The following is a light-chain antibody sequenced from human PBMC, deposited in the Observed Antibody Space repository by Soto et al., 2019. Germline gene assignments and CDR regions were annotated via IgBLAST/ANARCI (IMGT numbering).Light chain of an antibody. J-gene: IGKJ2*01. CDR2: GAS. Sequence: EIVLTQSPCTLSLSPGERATLSCRASQSVSSNYIAWYQQNPGQAPRLLIYGASTRATGLPDRFSGSGSGTDFTLTISRLEPEDFAVYFCQQYGRSPPFAFGQGTKVEIK. CDR1: QSVSSNY. V-gene: IGKV3-20*01. CDR3: QQYGRSPPFA.